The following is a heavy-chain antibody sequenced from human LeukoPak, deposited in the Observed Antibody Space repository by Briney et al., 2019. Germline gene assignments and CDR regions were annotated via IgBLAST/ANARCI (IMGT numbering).Heavy chain of an antibody. V-gene: IGHV3-33*05. Sequence: PGGSPRLSCAASGLIFSHYGMHWVRQAPGKGLEWVAVIQNDASTENFADSVKGRFTISRDNSKNTVFLQMNSLRVEDTAVYYCARELSQIVWGGLDYGGQGTLVSVSS. CDR1: GLIFSHYG. J-gene: IGHJ4*02. CDR3: ARELSQIVWGGLDY. CDR2: IQNDASTE. D-gene: IGHD2-21*01.